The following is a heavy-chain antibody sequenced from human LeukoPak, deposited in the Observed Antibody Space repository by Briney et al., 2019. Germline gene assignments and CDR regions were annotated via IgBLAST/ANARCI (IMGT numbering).Heavy chain of an antibody. V-gene: IGHV3-74*03. D-gene: IGHD6-25*01. CDR2: INGDGRRT. CDR1: GFTFSSYG. CDR3: ASPYSSGL. Sequence: GRSLRLSCAASGFTFSSYGMHWVRQAPGKGLVWVSGINGDGRRTKYEDSVKGRFTGSRDNAKNTLYLQMNSLRAEDTAVYYCASPYSSGLWGQGTLVTVSS. J-gene: IGHJ1*01.